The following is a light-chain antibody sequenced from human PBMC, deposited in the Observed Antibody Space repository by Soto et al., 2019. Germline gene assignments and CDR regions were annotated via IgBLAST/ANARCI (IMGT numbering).Light chain of an antibody. Sequence: QAVVTQEPSLTVSPGGTVTLTCGSSTGAVTSGHYPYWFQQKPGQAPRTLIYDTSNKHSWTPARFSGPLLGGKAALTLSGAQPEDEAEYYCLLSYSGSGSVFGTGTSSPS. J-gene: IGLJ1*01. CDR3: LLSYSGSGSV. CDR1: TGAVTSGHY. V-gene: IGLV7-46*01. CDR2: DTS.